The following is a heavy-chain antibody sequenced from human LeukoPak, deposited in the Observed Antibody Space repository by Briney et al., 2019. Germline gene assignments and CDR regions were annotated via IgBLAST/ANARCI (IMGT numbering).Heavy chain of an antibody. V-gene: IGHV1-24*01. Sequence: ASVKVSCKVSGYTLTELSMHWVRQAPGKGLEWMGGFDPEDGETIYAQKFQGRVTMTEDTSTDTAYMELSSLRSEDTAVYYRATAYYDSSGYYWMKAFDIWGQGTMVTVSS. J-gene: IGHJ3*02. CDR1: GYTLTELS. D-gene: IGHD3-22*01. CDR2: FDPEDGET. CDR3: ATAYYDSSGYYWMKAFDI.